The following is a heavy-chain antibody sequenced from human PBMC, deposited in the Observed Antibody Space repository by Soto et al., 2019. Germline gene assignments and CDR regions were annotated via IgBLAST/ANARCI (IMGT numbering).Heavy chain of an antibody. D-gene: IGHD6-25*01. J-gene: IGHJ4*02. Sequence: SETLSLTCIVSGGSISSSYWSWIRQPPGKGLEWIGYIYSSGSTNYNPSLKSRVTISVDTSKNQFSLKLSSVTAADTAVYYCARQSYDSSGSFLFDYWGQGTLVTVSS. V-gene: IGHV4-59*08. CDR1: GGSISSSY. CDR3: ARQSYDSSGSFLFDY. CDR2: IYSSGST.